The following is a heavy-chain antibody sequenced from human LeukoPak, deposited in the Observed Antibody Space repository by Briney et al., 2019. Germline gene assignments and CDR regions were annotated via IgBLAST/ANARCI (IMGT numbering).Heavy chain of an antibody. CDR1: GGTFSSYA. CDR3: ARERRGYSGYDLPDYDY. V-gene: IGHV1-69*04. CDR2: IIPILGIA. J-gene: IGHJ4*02. D-gene: IGHD5-12*01. Sequence: SVKVSCKASGGTFSSYAISWVRQAPGQGLEWMGRIIPILGIANYAQKFRGRVMITADKSTSTAYMELSSLRSEDTAVYYCARERRGYSGYDLPDYDYWGQGTLVTVSS.